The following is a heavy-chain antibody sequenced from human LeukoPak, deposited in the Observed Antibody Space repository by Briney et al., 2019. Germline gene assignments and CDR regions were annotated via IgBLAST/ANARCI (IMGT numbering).Heavy chain of an antibody. Sequence: PGGSLRLSCAASGFSFSSYAMSWVRQAPGKGLEWVSGISGSGGSTYYADSVKGRFTISRDNSKNTLYVQMNSLRAEDTAVYYCAKARGFCSGGSCYNLFDPWGQGTLVTVSS. CDR1: GFSFSSYA. CDR2: ISGSGGST. CDR3: AKARGFCSGGSCYNLFDP. D-gene: IGHD2-15*01. V-gene: IGHV3-23*01. J-gene: IGHJ5*02.